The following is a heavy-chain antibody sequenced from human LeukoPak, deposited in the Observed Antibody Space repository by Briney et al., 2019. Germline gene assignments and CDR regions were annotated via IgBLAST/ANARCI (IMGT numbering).Heavy chain of an antibody. J-gene: IGHJ4*02. D-gene: IGHD6-13*01. Sequence: GGSLRFSCATSGSIFDDYTMHWVRQAPGKGLEWVSLISWDGSTTYYADSVKGRFTISRDNTNNSLYLHLTSLRNDDTALYYCAKDERRIAATGSWGFDHWGQGTLVTVSS. V-gene: IGHV3-43*01. CDR1: GSIFDDYT. CDR2: ISWDGSTT. CDR3: AKDERRIAATGSWGFDH.